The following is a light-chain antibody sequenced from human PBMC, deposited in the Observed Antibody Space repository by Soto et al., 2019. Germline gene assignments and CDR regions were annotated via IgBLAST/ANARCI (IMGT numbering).Light chain of an antibody. CDR1: QGISNS. J-gene: IGKJ1*01. CDR2: AAS. Sequence: DFRMTPSPSSLSASVGDRVTITCRASQGISNSLAWYQQKPGKVPKLLIYAASTLQSGVPSRFTGSGSGTDFTLTISSLQPEDVATYYCQRYNSAPWTFGQGTKVEAK. CDR3: QRYNSAPWT. V-gene: IGKV1-27*01.